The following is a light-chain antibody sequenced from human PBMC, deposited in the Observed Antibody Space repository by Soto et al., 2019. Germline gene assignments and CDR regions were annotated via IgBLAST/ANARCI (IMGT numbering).Light chain of an antibody. V-gene: IGKV3-20*01. J-gene: IGKJ4*01. Sequence: EIVLTXXXGTLSLSPGERATLSCRASQSVSSSYLAWYQQKPGQSPRLLIYGASSRATGIPDRFSGSGSGTDFSLTISRLESEDFAVYYCQQYGSSPLTFGGGTKVEIK. CDR3: QQYGSSPLT. CDR2: GAS. CDR1: QSVSSSY.